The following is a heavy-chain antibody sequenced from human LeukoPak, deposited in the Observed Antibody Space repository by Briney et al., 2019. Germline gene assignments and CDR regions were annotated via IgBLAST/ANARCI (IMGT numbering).Heavy chain of an antibody. CDR1: GYSISSGYY. CDR3: ARVAGITIIGVVVHCDY. D-gene: IGHD3-3*01. Sequence: NPSETLSLTCTVSGYSISSGYYWGWIRQPPGKGLEWIGSIYHSGSTYYNPSLKSRVTISVDTSKNQFSLKLSSVTAADTAVYYCARVAGITIIGVVVHCDYWGQGTLVTVSS. V-gene: IGHV4-38-2*02. CDR2: IYHSGST. J-gene: IGHJ4*02.